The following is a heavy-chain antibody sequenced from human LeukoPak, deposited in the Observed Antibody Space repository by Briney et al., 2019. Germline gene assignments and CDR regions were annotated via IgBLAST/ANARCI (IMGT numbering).Heavy chain of an antibody. CDR3: ARESPMLYEDY. D-gene: IGHD2-8*01. CDR2: ISYDGSNK. Sequence: LSLTCAVYGGSFSGYYWSWIRQPPGKGLEWVAVISYDGSNKYYADSVKGRFTISRDNSKNTLYLQMNSLRAEDTAVYYCARESPMLYEDYWGQGTLVTVSS. CDR1: GGSFSGYY. J-gene: IGHJ4*02. V-gene: IGHV3-30*03.